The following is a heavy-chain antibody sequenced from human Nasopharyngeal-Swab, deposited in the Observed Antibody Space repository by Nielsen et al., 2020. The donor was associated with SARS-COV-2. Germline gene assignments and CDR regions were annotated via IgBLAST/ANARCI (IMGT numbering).Heavy chain of an antibody. Sequence: SCAGSGFIYSSYEMICVRHAPGKGLDRVPYISRSGRTISSTDSVKGRFTISRDNAKNSLYLQMNSLRAEDTAVYYCARGTVLTPVYWGQGTLVTVSS. CDR1: GFIYSSYE. CDR3: ARGTVLTPVY. D-gene: IGHD4-23*01. CDR2: ISRSGRTI. J-gene: IGHJ4*02. V-gene: IGHV3-48*03.